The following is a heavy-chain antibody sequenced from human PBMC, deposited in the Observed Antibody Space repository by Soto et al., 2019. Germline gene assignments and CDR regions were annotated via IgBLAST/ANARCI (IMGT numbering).Heavy chain of an antibody. Sequence: GGSLRLSCAASGFTFSSYGMHWFRQAPGKGLEWVAVIWYDGTTKYCADSVKGRFTISRDNSKNSLYLQMNSLRDEDTAVYYCARDNPRSSGWDVWGQGTTVTVSS. J-gene: IGHJ6*02. CDR1: GFTFSSYG. V-gene: IGHV3-33*01. CDR3: ARDNPRSSGWDV. CDR2: IWYDGTTK.